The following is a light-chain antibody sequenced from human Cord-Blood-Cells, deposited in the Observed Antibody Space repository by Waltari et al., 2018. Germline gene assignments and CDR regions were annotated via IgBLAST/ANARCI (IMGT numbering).Light chain of an antibody. J-gene: IGLJ1*01. Sequence: QSALTHPRSVSGSPGQSVTIACTGTRSDVGGYSYVLRYQQHPGKSPKLMIYDLSKRPSGVPDHFSGSKSGNTASLTISGLQAEDEADYYCCSYAGSYTYVFGTGTKVTVL. CDR2: DLS. CDR1: RSDVGGYSY. CDR3: CSYAGSYTYV. V-gene: IGLV2-11*01.